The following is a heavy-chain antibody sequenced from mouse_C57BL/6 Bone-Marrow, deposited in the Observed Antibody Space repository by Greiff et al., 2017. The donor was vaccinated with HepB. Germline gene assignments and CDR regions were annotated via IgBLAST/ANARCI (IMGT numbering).Heavy chain of an antibody. J-gene: IGHJ2*01. CDR2: IDPSDSYT. V-gene: IGHV1-69*01. CDR3: ERYGNYPHFDY. CDR1: GYTFTSYW. D-gene: IGHD2-1*01. Sequence: QVQLQQPGAELVMPGASVKLSCKASGYTFTSYWMHWVKQRPGQGLEWIGEIDPSDSYTNYNQKFKGKSTLTVDKSSSTAYMQLSSLTSEDSAVYDCERYGNYPHFDYWGQGTTLTVSS.